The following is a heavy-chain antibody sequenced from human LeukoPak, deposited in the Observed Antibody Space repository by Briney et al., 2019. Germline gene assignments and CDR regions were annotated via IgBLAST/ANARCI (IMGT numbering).Heavy chain of an antibody. Sequence: GGSLRLSCAAYGFTFSSYAMSWVRQAPGKGREWVSAIIGSGGRTSYAPSVKGRFTISRDNSKHTLYLQMNSLRAEDTAVYCCAKDRYYYDSSGYYYHAEYFQHWGQGTLVTVSS. J-gene: IGHJ1*01. CDR1: GFTFSSYA. V-gene: IGHV3-23*01. D-gene: IGHD3-22*01. CDR3: AKDRYYYDSSGYYYHAEYFQH. CDR2: IIGSGGRT.